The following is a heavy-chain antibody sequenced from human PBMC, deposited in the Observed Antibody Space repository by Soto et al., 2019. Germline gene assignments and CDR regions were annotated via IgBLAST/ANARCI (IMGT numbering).Heavy chain of an antibody. CDR3: ARPYESGGFYYGFDY. J-gene: IGHJ4*02. Sequence: QLQLQESGPGLVKPSETLSLTCTVSGVSIDSSRYYWGWIRQPPGKGLEWIGNIHYSGTTYYNPSLKSRVIISVNTSKTQFSLRLNSVTAADTAVYYCARPYESGGFYYGFDYWGQGTPVTVSS. CDR1: GVSIDSSRYY. CDR2: IHYSGTT. D-gene: IGHD3-22*01. V-gene: IGHV4-39*01.